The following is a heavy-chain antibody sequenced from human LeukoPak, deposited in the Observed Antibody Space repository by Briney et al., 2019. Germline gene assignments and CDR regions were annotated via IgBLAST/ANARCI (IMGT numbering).Heavy chain of an antibody. D-gene: IGHD5-12*01. CDR2: ISAYNGNT. J-gene: IGHJ6*03. CDR3: ASTIGGYVYYYYYMDV. V-gene: IGHV1-18*01. CDR1: GYTFTSYG. Sequence: GASVKVSCKASGYTFTSYGISWVRQAPGQGLEWMGWISAYNGNTNYAQKLQGRVTMTTDTSTSTAYMELRSLRSDDTAVYYCASTIGGYVYYYYYMDVWGKGTTVTISS.